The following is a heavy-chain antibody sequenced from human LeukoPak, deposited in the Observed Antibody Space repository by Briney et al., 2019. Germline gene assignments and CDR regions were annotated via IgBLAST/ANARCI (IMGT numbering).Heavy chain of an antibody. CDR3: ARSCDGGDCSDDAFDI. V-gene: IGHV1-8*03. J-gene: IGHJ3*02. Sequence: ASVKVSCKASGYTFTSYDINWVRQATGQGLEWMGWMNPNSGNTGYAQKFQGRVTITRNTSISTAYMELSSLRSEDTAVYYCARSCDGGDCSDDAFDIWGQGTMVTVSS. CDR1: GYTFTSYD. CDR2: MNPNSGNT. D-gene: IGHD2-21*02.